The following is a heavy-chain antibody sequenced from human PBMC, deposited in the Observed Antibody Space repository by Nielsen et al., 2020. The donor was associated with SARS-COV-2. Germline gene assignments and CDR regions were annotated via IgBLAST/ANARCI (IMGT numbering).Heavy chain of an antibody. CDR1: GFTFSSYS. CDR2: ASSSSIYI. D-gene: IGHD6-19*01. CDR3: ARDGIAVPGLDY. V-gene: IGHV3-21*01. Sequence: GESLKISCAVSGFTFSSYSMNWVRQAPGKGLEWVSSASSSSIYIYYADSVKGRFTISRDNAKNSLYLQMNSLRAEDTAVYYCARDGIAVPGLDYWGQGTLVTVSS. J-gene: IGHJ4*02.